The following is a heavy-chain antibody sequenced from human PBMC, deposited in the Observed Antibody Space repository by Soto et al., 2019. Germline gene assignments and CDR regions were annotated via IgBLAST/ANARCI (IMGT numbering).Heavy chain of an antibody. Sequence: QVQLVQSGAEVKKPGASVKVSCKASGYTFTSYYISWVRQAPGQGLGWMGWISGYNGNTNYAQKLKGRVTMTTDTSRSTAYMERRSLISDDTAVYYCAREGHPSLNWCQGTLVTVSS. CDR1: GYTFTSYY. V-gene: IGHV1-18*01. CDR2: ISGYNGNT. CDR3: AREGHPSLN. J-gene: IGHJ4*02. D-gene: IGHD2-2*01.